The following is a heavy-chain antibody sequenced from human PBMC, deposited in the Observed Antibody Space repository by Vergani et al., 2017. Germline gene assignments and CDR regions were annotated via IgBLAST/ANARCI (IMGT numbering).Heavy chain of an antibody. CDR3: AISSGHWSSTSCYRSGIADPRWAFDI. CDR2: IIPIFGTA. CDR1: GGTFSSYA. D-gene: IGHD2-2*01. V-gene: IGHV1-69*01. J-gene: IGHJ3*02. Sequence: QVQLVQSGAEVKKPGSSVKVSCKASGGTFSSYAISWVRQAPGQGLEWMGGIIPIFGTANYAQKFQGRVTITADESTSTAYMELSSLRSEDTAVYYCAISSGHWSSTSCYRSGIADPRWAFDIWGQGTMVTVSS.